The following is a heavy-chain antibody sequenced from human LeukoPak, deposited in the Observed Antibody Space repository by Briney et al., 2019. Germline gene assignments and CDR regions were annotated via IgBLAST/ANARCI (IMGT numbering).Heavy chain of an antibody. Sequence: PSETLSLTCTVSGGSISSYYWSWIRQPPGKGLEWVGYIYYSGSTNYNPSLKSRVTISVDTSKNQFSLKLSSVTAADTAVYYCARGGMITFGGVIVDAFDIWGQGTMVTVSS. CDR1: GGSISSYY. CDR2: IYYSGST. J-gene: IGHJ3*02. CDR3: ARGGMITFGGVIVDAFDI. V-gene: IGHV4-59*12. D-gene: IGHD3-16*02.